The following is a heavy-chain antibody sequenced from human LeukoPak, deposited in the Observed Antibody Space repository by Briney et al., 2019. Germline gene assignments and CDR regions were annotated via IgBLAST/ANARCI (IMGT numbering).Heavy chain of an antibody. D-gene: IGHD6-13*01. J-gene: IGHJ3*02. CDR3: ARGGDGSSWGNNDAFDI. V-gene: IGHV1-2*02. CDR1: GYTFTGYY. CDR2: INPNSGGT. Sequence: ASVKVSCKASGYTFTGYYMHWVRQAPGQGLEWMGWINPNSGGTNYAQKFQGRVTMTRDTSISTAYMELSRLRSDDTAVYYCARGGDGSSWGNNDAFDIWGQGTMVTVSS.